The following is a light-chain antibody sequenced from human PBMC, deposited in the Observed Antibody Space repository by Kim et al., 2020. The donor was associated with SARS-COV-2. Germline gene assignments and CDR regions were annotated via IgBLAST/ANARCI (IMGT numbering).Light chain of an antibody. CDR3: LQYNSFPYA. V-gene: IGKV1-17*03. CDR1: QDIRSY. Sequence: DIQMTQSPSAMSASVGDRVTITCRASQDIRSYLAWFQQKPGKVPKGLIYGASTLQSGVPSRFSGSGSGTEFTLTISSLQPEDFASYYCLQYNSFPYAFGQGTKLEI. J-gene: IGKJ2*01. CDR2: GAS.